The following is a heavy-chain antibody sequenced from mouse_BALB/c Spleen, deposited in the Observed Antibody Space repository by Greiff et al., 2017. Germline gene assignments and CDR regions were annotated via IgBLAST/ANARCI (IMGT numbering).Heavy chain of an antibody. Sequence: EVQLQQSGTVLARPGASVKMSCKASGYTFTSYWMHWVKQRPGQGLEWIGAIYPGNSDTSYNQKFKGKAKLTAVTSTSTAYMELSSLTNEDSAVYYCTREGYDIWYAMDYWGQGTSVTVSS. CDR3: TREGYDIWYAMDY. J-gene: IGHJ4*01. V-gene: IGHV1-5*01. D-gene: IGHD2-14*01. CDR1: GYTFTSYW. CDR2: IYPGNSDT.